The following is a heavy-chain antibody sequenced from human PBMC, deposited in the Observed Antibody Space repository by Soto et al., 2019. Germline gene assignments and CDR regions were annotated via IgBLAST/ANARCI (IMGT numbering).Heavy chain of an antibody. Sequence: ASVKVSCKASGYTFTGYYMHWVRQAPGQGLEWMGWINPNSGGTNYAQKFQGRVTMTRDASISTAYMELSRLRSDDTAVYYCARDAAADCSSTSCYPNWLDPWGQGTLVTVSS. CDR1: GYTFTGYY. V-gene: IGHV1-2*02. J-gene: IGHJ5*02. D-gene: IGHD2-2*01. CDR3: ARDAAADCSSTSCYPNWLDP. CDR2: INPNSGGT.